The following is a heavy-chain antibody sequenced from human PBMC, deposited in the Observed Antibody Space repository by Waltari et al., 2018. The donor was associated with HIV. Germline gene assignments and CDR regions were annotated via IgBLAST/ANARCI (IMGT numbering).Heavy chain of an antibody. CDR2: IKSKTDGGTT. Sequence: EVQLVESGGGVVKPGGALRLSCAASGFTFSKARMSWVRQAPGKGLEWVGRIKSKTDGGTTDYAAPVKGRFTISRDDSKNTLYLQMNSLKTEDTAVYYCTTDPAAAGDYWGQGTLVTVSS. CDR1: GFTFSKAR. V-gene: IGHV3-15*01. CDR3: TTDPAAAGDY. J-gene: IGHJ4*02. D-gene: IGHD6-13*01.